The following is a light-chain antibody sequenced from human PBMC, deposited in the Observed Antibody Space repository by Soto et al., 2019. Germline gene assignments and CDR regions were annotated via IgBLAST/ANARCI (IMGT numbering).Light chain of an antibody. V-gene: IGLV2-14*01. CDR1: SSDIGNYDF. Sequence: QSALTQPASVSGSPGQSITISCTGTSSDIGNYDFVSWYQQHPGKVPRLIIYEVSHRPSGVSNRFSGSKSGNTASLSISGLQAEDEADYYCSSYTSSSTLVFGTGTKLTVL. CDR2: EVS. CDR3: SSYTSSSTLV. J-gene: IGLJ1*01.